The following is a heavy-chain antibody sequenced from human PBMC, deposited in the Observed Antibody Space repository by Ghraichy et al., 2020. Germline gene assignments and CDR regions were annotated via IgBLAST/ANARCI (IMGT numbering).Heavy chain of an antibody. CDR3: ARALTTVIKGGMDV. J-gene: IGHJ6*02. CDR2: TYYRSKWYS. Sequence: SQTLSLTCAISGDSVSSNSATWNWIRQSPSRGLEWLGRTYYRSKWYSDYGGSVKSRITINPDTSKNQFSLQLNSVTPEDTAVYYCARALTTVIKGGMDVWGLGTTVTVSS. V-gene: IGHV6-1*01. CDR1: GDSVSSNSAT. D-gene: IGHD4-23*01.